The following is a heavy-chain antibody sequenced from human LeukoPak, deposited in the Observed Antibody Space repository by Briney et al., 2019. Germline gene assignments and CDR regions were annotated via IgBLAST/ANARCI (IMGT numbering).Heavy chain of an antibody. Sequence: SETLSLTCTVSGGSISSSSYYWGWIRQPPGKGLEWFGSIYYSGSTYYNPSLKSRVTISVDTSKNQFSLKLSSVTAADTAVYYCARSITMVRGVIAGVCDYWGQGTLVTVSS. CDR3: ARSITMVRGVIAGVCDY. J-gene: IGHJ4*02. CDR2: IYYSGST. CDR1: GGSISSSSYY. V-gene: IGHV4-39*01. D-gene: IGHD3-10*01.